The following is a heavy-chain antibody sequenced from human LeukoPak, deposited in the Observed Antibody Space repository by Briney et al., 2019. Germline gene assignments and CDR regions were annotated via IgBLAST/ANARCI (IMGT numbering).Heavy chain of an antibody. CDR2: INPNSGGT. V-gene: IGHV1-2*02. J-gene: IGHJ6*03. D-gene: IGHD3-22*01. Sequence: ASVKVSCKASGYTFTGYCMHWVRQAPGQGLEWMGWINPNSGGTNYAQKFQGRVTMTRDTSISTAYMELSRLRSDDTAVYYCARARWLPPHYYYYYMDVWGKGTTVTVSS. CDR1: GYTFTGYC. CDR3: ARARWLPPHYYYYYMDV.